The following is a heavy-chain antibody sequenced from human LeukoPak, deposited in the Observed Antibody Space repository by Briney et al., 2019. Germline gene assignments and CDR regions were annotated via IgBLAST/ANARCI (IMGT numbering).Heavy chain of an antibody. CDR3: AKDEWFIYRADFILDY. CDR1: GFPFGDHA. CDR2: ISGDGGDT. D-gene: IGHD3-3*01. V-gene: IGHV3-43*02. J-gene: IGHJ4*02. Sequence: GGSLRLPCAASGFPFGDHAMHWVRQAPGKGLEWVSLISGDGGDTYYADSVKGRFTISRDNSKNSLYLQMNSLRAEDSALYYCAKDEWFIYRADFILDYWGQGTLVTVSS.